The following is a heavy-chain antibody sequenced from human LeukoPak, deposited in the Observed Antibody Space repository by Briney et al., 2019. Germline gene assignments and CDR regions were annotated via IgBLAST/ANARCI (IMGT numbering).Heavy chain of an antibody. D-gene: IGHD6-13*01. J-gene: IGHJ6*03. CDR1: GGSISSYY. CDR2: IYTSGTT. V-gene: IGHV4-4*07. Sequence: SETLSLTCTVSGGSISSYYWSWIRQPAGKGLEWIGRIYTSGTTNYSPSLKSRVTISLDTSKNQFSLKLSSVTAADTAVYYCARENWAAAGYYYYMDVWGKGTSVTVSS. CDR3: ARENWAAAGYYYYMDV.